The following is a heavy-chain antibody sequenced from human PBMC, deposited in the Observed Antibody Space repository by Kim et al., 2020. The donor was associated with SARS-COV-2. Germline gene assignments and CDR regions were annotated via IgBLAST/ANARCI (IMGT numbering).Heavy chain of an antibody. J-gene: IGHJ6*02. CDR3: AKLGSGSYYSSYYYYGMDV. Sequence: GGSLRLSCAASGFTFSSYAMSWVRQAPGKGLEWVSAISGSGGSTYYADSVKGRFTISRDTSKNTLDLQMNSLRAEDTAVYYCAKLGSGSYYSSYYYYGMDVWGQGTTVTVSS. D-gene: IGHD1-26*01. CDR2: ISGSGGST. V-gene: IGHV3-23*01. CDR1: GFTFSSYA.